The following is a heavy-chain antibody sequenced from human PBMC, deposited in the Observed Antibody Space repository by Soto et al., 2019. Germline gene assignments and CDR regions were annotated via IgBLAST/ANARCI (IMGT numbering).Heavy chain of an antibody. V-gene: IGHV4-31*03. Sequence: QVQLQESGPGLVKPSQTLSLTCTVSGGSISSGGYYWSWIRQHPGKGLEWIGYIYYSGSTYYNPSLKSRVTISVDTSKNQFSLKLSSVTAADTAVYYCARVGHQLNSGYDYEIWYFDLWGRGTLVTVSS. CDR1: GGSISSGGYY. CDR2: IYYSGST. CDR3: ARVGHQLNSGYDYEIWYFDL. J-gene: IGHJ2*01. D-gene: IGHD5-12*01.